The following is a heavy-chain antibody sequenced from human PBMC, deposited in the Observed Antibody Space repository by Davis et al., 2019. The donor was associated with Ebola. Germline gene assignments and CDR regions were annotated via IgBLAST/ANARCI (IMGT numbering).Heavy chain of an antibody. CDR2: INGYNDDT. Sequence: ASVKVSCKASGYTFPNYGITWVRQAPGQGLEWMGWINGYNDDTNYEQKFQGRVAMTTDTPTSTAYMELLSLTSDDTAVYYCARGYSGYDPNDYWGQGTLVTVSS. V-gene: IGHV1-18*04. J-gene: IGHJ4*02. CDR1: GYTFPNYG. D-gene: IGHD5-12*01. CDR3: ARGYSGYDPNDY.